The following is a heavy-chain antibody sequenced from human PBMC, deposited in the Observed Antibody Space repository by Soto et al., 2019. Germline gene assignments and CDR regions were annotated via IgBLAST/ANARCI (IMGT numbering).Heavy chain of an antibody. CDR3: ARGAGFSYASTWFDI. V-gene: IGHV4-61*03. D-gene: IGHD5-18*01. J-gene: IGHJ5*02. Sequence: SESHADTYSVFRAAVVSGTCCCSWIWQTPVKVLEWVRHIYYTGSTNYNPSLNNRVTISVDTSKNHFSLQLTSVTAADTAVYYCARGAGFSYASTWFDIWGQGTLVTVSS. CDR2: IYYTGST. CDR1: RAAVVSGTCC.